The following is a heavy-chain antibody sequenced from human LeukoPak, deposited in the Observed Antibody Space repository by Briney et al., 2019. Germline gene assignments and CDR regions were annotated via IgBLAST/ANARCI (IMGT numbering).Heavy chain of an antibody. J-gene: IGHJ3*02. V-gene: IGHV3-21*01. D-gene: IGHD6-13*01. CDR3: ASEGYSSSWDDAFDI. CDR2: ISSSSSYI. Sequence: AGGSLRLSCAASGFTFSSYSMNWVRQAPGKGLEWVSSISSSSSYIYYADSVKGRFTISRDNAKNSLYLQMNSLRAEDTAVYYCASEGYSSSWDDAFDIWGQGTMVTVSS. CDR1: GFTFSSYS.